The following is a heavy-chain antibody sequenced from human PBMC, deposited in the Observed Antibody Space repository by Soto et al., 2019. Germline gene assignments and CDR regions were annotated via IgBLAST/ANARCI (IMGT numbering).Heavy chain of an antibody. Sequence: SGTLSLTCPIFGGSISSHYWSWIRQPPGKGLEWIGYIYYSGSTNYNPSLKSRVTISVDTSKNQFSLKLSSVTAADTAVYYCARVWGGAFDIWGQGTMVT. J-gene: IGHJ3*02. CDR3: ARVWGGAFDI. CDR1: GGSISSHY. CDR2: IYYSGST. D-gene: IGHD3-10*01. V-gene: IGHV4-59*11.